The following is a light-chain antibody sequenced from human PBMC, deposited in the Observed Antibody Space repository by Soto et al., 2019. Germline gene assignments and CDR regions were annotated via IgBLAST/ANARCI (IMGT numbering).Light chain of an antibody. Sequence: DIQMPKSPSTLSASVGARFPITGRASQSISSWLAWYQQKPGKANKILIYKASSLESGVPSRFSGSGSGTEFTLTISSLQPDEFATYYCKKYNGYRWTVGNGNKVAIK. CDR3: KKYNGYRWT. CDR1: QSISSW. J-gene: IGKJ1*01. CDR2: KAS. V-gene: IGKV1-5*03.